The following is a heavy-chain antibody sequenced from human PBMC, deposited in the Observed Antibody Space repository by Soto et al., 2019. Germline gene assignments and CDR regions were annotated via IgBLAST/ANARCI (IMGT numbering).Heavy chain of an antibody. CDR1: GFTFSSYA. CDR3: SNLLNYYGSGSYYQSDF. V-gene: IGHV3-23*01. CDR2: ISGSGGST. Sequence: GGSLRLSCAASGFTFSSYAMSWVRQAPGKGLEWVSAISGSGGSTYYADSVKGRFTISRDNAKNTLYLQMNSLRAEDTAVYYCSNLLNYYGSGSYYQSDFWGQGTLVTVSS. J-gene: IGHJ4*02. D-gene: IGHD3-10*01.